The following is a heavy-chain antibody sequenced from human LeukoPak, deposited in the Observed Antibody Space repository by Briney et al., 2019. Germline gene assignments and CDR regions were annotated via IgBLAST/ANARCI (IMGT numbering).Heavy chain of an antibody. CDR1: GYTFIGYY. D-gene: IGHD3-10*01. Sequence: ASVKVSCKASGYTFIGYYMYWVRQAPGQGLEWMGWINPNSGGTNYAQKFQGRVTMTRDTSISTAYMELSRLRSNDTAVYYCARFGKTGSYGWGSYYNDYWGQGTLVTVSS. CDR3: ARFGKTGSYGWGSYYNDY. J-gene: IGHJ4*02. V-gene: IGHV1-2*02. CDR2: INPNSGGT.